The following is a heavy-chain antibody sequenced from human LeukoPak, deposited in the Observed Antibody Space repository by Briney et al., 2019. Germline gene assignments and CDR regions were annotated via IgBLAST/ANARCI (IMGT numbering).Heavy chain of an antibody. CDR2: ISYDGSNK. Sequence: GRSLRLSCAASGFTFSSYAMHWVRQAPGKGLEWVAVISYDGSNKYYADSVKGRSTISRDNSKNTLYLQMNSLRAEDTAVYYCARGSRITMIVVVQGWFDPWGQGTLVTVSS. CDR3: ARGSRITMIVVVQGWFDP. V-gene: IGHV3-30-3*01. J-gene: IGHJ5*02. D-gene: IGHD3-22*01. CDR1: GFTFSSYA.